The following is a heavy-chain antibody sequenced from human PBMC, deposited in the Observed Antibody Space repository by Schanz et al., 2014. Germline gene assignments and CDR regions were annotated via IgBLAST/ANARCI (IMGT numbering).Heavy chain of an antibody. CDR2: ISSNSDYI. CDR3: VKDLQRELLRDDHYYGMDV. J-gene: IGHJ6*02. Sequence: EVQVVESGGGLVKPGGSLRLSCAASGFPFDTYLMKWVRQAPGKGLEWVSSISSNSDYIYYSESVKGRFTISRDNAKNSLYLQMNSLRAEDTAVYYCVKDLQRELLRDDHYYGMDVWGQGTTVTVSS. CDR1: GFPFDTYL. D-gene: IGHD1-26*01. V-gene: IGHV3-21*01.